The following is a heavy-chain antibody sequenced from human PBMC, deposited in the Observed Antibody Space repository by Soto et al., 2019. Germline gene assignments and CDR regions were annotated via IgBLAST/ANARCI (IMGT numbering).Heavy chain of an antibody. CDR2: ISGSGGVT. J-gene: IGHJ5*02. CDR1: GFNFSGDA. V-gene: IGHV3-23*01. D-gene: IGHD2-15*01. Sequence: EVQLLESGGGLVQPGGSLRLSCVASGFNFSGDAMSWVRQAPGKGLEWVSAISGSGGVTYSADSVKGRFTISRDNSKNTLYQQMDSQTADGTAVYYCARGRIVVVLTTKPRFTWFDPWGQGTVVTVSS. CDR3: ARGRIVVVLTTKPRFTWFDP.